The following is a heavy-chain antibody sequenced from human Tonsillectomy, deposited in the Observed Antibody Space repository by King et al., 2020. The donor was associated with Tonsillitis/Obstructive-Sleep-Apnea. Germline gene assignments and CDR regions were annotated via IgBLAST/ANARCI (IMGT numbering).Heavy chain of an antibody. V-gene: IGHV3-33*01. D-gene: IGHD2-21*01. CDR3: ARDNRGEGMDV. J-gene: IGHJ6*02. CDR2: TWYDGSNK. Sequence: QLVQSGGGVVQPGRSLRLSCAASRSTFRSYGMHWVRQAPGKGLEWVASTWYDGSNKYYADSVKGRFTISRDNSKNTLYLQMNSLRAEDTAVYYCARDNRGEGMDVWGQGTTVTVSS. CDR1: RSTFRSYG.